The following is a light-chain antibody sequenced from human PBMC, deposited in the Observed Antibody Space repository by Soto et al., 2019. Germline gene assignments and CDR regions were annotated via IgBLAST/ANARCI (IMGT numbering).Light chain of an antibody. CDR2: DVS. CDR3: CSYAGSYTFV. V-gene: IGLV2-11*01. CDR1: GSDVGGYNY. Sequence: ALTQPRSVSGSPGQSVTISCTGTGSDVGGYNYVSWYQQHPGKAPKLMIYDVSKRPSGVPDRFSGSKSGNTASLTISGLQAEDEADYYCCSYAGSYTFVFGTGTKVTVL. J-gene: IGLJ1*01.